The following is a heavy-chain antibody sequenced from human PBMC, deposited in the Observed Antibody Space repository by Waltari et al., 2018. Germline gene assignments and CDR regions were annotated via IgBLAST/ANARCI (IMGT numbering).Heavy chain of an antibody. J-gene: IGHJ4*02. V-gene: IGHV4-59*11. CDR2: IYYSGRT. Sequence: QVQLQESGPGLVKPSETLSLTCTVSGGSISSHYWSWIRQPPGKGLEWIGYIYYSGRTNYNPSLKMRVTISVVTSKNPFSLKLSSVTAADTAVYYCARFSVGASYFDYWGQGTLVTVSS. CDR1: GGSISSHY. CDR3: ARFSVGASYFDY. D-gene: IGHD1-26*01.